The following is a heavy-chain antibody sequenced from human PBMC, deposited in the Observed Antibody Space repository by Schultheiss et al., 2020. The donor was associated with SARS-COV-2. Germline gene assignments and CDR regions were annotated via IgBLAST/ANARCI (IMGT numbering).Heavy chain of an antibody. V-gene: IGHV3-66*01. Sequence: GGSLRLSCAASGFTVSSNYMSWVRQAPGKGLEWVSVIYSGGSTYYADSVKGRFTISRDNSKNTLYLQMNSLRAEDTAVYYCARGGVTYYYDSSGYYDYWGQGTLVTVSS. CDR2: IYSGGST. CDR3: ARGGVTYYYDSSGYYDY. D-gene: IGHD3-22*01. CDR1: GFTVSSNY. J-gene: IGHJ4*02.